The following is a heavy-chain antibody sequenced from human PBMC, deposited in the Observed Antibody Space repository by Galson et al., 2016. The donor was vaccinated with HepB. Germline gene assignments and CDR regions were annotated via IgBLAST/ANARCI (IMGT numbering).Heavy chain of an antibody. CDR2: ISGSGANT. D-gene: IGHD6-13*01. CDR3: ARYSNSWAPFDY. J-gene: IGHJ4*02. Sequence: SLRLSCAASGFTFSSYAMTWVRQAPGKGLEWVSGISGSGANTYYANAVKGRLTISRDNSNNTLYLQVNSLRAEDTALYFCARYSNSWAPFDYWGQGSLVTGSS. CDR1: GFTFSSYA. V-gene: IGHV3-23*01.